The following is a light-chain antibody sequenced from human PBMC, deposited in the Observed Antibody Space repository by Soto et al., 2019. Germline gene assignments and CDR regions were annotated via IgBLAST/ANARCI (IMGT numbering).Light chain of an antibody. J-gene: IGKJ3*01. CDR3: QQFSGSLT. V-gene: IGKV3-20*01. Sequence: EVVLTQSPGTLSLSPGESATLSCRASQNIYTGYLAWYQQKPGQAPRLLISGASDRATGIPDRFTGSGSGTDFTLTICRLEPEDFAVYYCQQFSGSLTFGPGTKVDFK. CDR2: GAS. CDR1: QNIYTGY.